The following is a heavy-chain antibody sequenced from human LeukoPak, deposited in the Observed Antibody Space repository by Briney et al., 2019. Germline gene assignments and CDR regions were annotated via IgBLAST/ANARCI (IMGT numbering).Heavy chain of an antibody. CDR3: ARTRWGYCSSTSCPTRHDY. CDR1: GGSISSFF. D-gene: IGHD2-2*01. Sequence: SETLSLTCTVSGGSISSFFWSWIRQPPGKGLEWLGCIDYRGSTQYNPSLKSRVTISVDTSKNQFSLKLSSVTAADTAVYYCARTRWGYCSSTSCPTRHDYWGQGTLVTVSS. CDR2: IDYRGST. V-gene: IGHV4-59*01. J-gene: IGHJ4*02.